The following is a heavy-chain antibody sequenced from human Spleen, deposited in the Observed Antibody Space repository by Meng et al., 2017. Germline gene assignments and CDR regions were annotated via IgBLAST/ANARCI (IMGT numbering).Heavy chain of an antibody. CDR1: GFTFSNAW. V-gene: IGHV3-15*01. Sequence: GGSLRPSCAAPGFTFSNAWMTWVRQAPGKGLEWIGRMKSNVDGGTVDYAAALKGRFFVSRDESKNMFYLQMNSLKSEDTAVYYCAGHIDYWGHGTLVTVSS. CDR2: MKSNVDGGTV. D-gene: IGHD6-13*01. J-gene: IGHJ4*01. CDR3: AGHIDY.